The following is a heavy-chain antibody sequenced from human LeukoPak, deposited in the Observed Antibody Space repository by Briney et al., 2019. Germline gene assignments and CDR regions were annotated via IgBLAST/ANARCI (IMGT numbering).Heavy chain of an antibody. V-gene: IGHV3-49*04. Sequence: GSLRLSCTASGFTFGDYAVTWVRQAPGKGLEWVGFIRSEIYGGTPEYAASVKGRFTISRDDSKGIAYLQMNSLKTEDTALYYCTRDQTPYYWGQGTLVTVSS. CDR3: TRDQTPYY. J-gene: IGHJ4*02. CDR1: GFTFGDYA. CDR2: IRSEIYGGTP.